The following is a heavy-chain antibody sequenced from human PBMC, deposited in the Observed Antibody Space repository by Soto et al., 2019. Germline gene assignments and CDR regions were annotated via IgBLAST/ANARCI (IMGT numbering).Heavy chain of an antibody. D-gene: IGHD4-17*01. CDR1: GFTFSSYA. Sequence: GGSLRLSCAASGFTFSSYAMSWVRQAPGKGLEWVSAISGSGGSTYYADSVKGRFTISRDNSKNTLYLQMNSLRAEDTAVYYLATSYGHYVSVEGYWGQGTLVTVSS. CDR2: ISGSGGST. CDR3: ATSYGHYVSVEGY. V-gene: IGHV3-23*01. J-gene: IGHJ4*02.